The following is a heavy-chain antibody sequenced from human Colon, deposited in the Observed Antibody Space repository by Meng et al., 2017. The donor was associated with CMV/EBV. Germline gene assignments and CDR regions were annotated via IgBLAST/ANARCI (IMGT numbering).Heavy chain of an antibody. Sequence: GESLKISCAASGFTFSNCAMTWVRQAPGKRLEWVSAITTSGGGRYYAASVKGRFTISRDNSQNTLYLQMNSLGADDMAIYYCAKSTPDHFDYYFGARAQGILVTVSS. J-gene: IGHJ5*02. D-gene: IGHD3-9*01. CDR2: ITTSGGGR. CDR3: AKSTPDHFDYYFGA. V-gene: IGHV3-23*01. CDR1: GFTFSNCA.